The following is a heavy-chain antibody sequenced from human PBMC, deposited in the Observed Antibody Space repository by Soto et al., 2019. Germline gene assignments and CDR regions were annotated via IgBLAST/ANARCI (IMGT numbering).Heavy chain of an antibody. J-gene: IGHJ6*02. CDR1: GVSLNTADTW. V-gene: IGHV4-30-4*01. CDR3: VRSRQMESGNDYGLDV. D-gene: IGHD1-1*01. CDR2: YHSGGST. Sequence: QVQLQESGSGLVKPSQSLSLTCTVSGVSLNTADTWWSWIRQSPGKGLECIGYYHSGGSTYYDASCRSRVIISADTSNSQFSLKLSSVTVADTAVYFCVRSRQMESGNDYGLDVWGQGTTVTVSS.